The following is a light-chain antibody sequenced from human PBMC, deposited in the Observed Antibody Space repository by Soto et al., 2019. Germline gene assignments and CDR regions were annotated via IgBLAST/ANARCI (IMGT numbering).Light chain of an antibody. Sequence: EIVLTQSPATLSLSPGERATLSCRASQSVSSNYLAWYQQKPGQAPRLLIYGASSRATGIPDRFSGSGSGTDFTLTIGSLQSEDFAVYYCQQYSNWPYTFGQGTKVDIK. CDR2: GAS. J-gene: IGKJ2*01. CDR3: QQYSNWPYT. CDR1: QSVSSNY. V-gene: IGKV3D-20*02.